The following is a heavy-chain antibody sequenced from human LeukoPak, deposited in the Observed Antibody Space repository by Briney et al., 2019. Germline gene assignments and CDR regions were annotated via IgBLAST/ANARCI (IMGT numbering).Heavy chain of an antibody. J-gene: IGHJ5*02. D-gene: IGHD6-13*01. V-gene: IGHV1-24*01. CDR1: GYTLTELS. CDR3: ARGIGLNWFDP. CDR2: FDPEDGET. Sequence: GASVKVSCKVSGYTLTELSMHWVRQAPGKGLEWMGGFDPEDGETIYAQKFQGRVTITRNTSISTAYMELSSLRSEDTAVYYCARGIGLNWFDPWGQGTLVTVSS.